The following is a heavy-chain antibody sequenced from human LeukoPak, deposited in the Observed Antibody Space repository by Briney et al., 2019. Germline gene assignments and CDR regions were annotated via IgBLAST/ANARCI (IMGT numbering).Heavy chain of an antibody. J-gene: IGHJ4*02. CDR1: GFTFSTYS. Sequence: PGGSPRLSCAASGFTFSTYSMNWVRQAPGKGLEWVAVIWYDGSNKYYADSAKGRFTISRDNSKNTLYLQMNSLRAEDTAVYSCAKYTSGTSYRGLDQWGQGTLVTVSS. D-gene: IGHD3-10*01. V-gene: IGHV3-33*06. CDR3: AKYTSGTSYRGLDQ. CDR2: IWYDGSNK.